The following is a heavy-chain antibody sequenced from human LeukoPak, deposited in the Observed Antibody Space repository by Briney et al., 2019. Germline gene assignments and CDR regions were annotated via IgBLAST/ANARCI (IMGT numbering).Heavy chain of an antibody. Sequence: GRSLRLSCASSGFTFSSYGMHWVRQAPGKGLEWVAVIWYDGSNKYYADSVKGRFTISRDNSKNTLYLQMNSLRAEDTAVYYCAREGDYYGSVPDYWGQGTLVTVSS. CDR3: AREGDYYGSVPDY. D-gene: IGHD3-10*01. CDR2: IWYDGSNK. J-gene: IGHJ4*02. V-gene: IGHV3-33*01. CDR1: GFTFSSYG.